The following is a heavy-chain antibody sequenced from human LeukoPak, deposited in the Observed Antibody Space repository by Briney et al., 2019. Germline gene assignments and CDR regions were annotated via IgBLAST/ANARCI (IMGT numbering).Heavy chain of an antibody. CDR3: AKFRKPMALVDAFDT. D-gene: IGHD1-14*01. V-gene: IGHV3-23*01. CDR1: GFTFSSYG. J-gene: IGHJ3*02. CDR2: ISDSGGRT. Sequence: GGSLRLSCAASGFTFSSYGMSWVRQAPGKGLEWVSAISDSGGRTFYADSVKGRFTISRDNSKNTLYLQINSLRAEDTAVYYCAKFRKPMALVDAFDTWGQGIMVSVSS.